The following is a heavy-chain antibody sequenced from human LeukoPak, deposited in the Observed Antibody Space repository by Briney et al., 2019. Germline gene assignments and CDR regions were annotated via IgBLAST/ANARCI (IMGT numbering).Heavy chain of an antibody. Sequence: ASVKVSCKASGYTFTSNYIHWVRQAPGQGLEWMGMIYPRDGSTSYAQKFQGRVTVTRDTATSTVHMELSGLRSEDTAVYYCARGNVWGSYRYTVPFDIWGQGAMVTVSS. CDR3: ARGNVWGSYRYTVPFDI. CDR1: GYTFTSNY. D-gene: IGHD3-16*02. V-gene: IGHV1-46*01. J-gene: IGHJ3*02. CDR2: IYPRDGST.